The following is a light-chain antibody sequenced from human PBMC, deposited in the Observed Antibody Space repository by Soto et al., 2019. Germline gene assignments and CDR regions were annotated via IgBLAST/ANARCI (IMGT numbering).Light chain of an antibody. CDR3: QQYSSYWT. J-gene: IGKJ1*01. Sequence: DVQMALSPSTLSASVADRVTITFRASQSISSWVAWYQQKAGKAPKLLIYDASNLESGVPSRFSGSGSGTEFTLTISSLQPDDFATYYCQQYSSYWTFGQGTKVDIK. V-gene: IGKV1-5*01. CDR1: QSISSW. CDR2: DAS.